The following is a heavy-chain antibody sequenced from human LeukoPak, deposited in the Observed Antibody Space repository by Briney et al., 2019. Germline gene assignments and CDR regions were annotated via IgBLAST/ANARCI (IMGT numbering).Heavy chain of an antibody. CDR3: ARDPYYYGSGSYYIGPVGMDV. J-gene: IGHJ6*04. CDR1: GGSISSGDYY. Sequence: PSQTLSLTCTVSGGSISSGDYYWSWIRLPPGKGLEWIGYIYYSGSTYYNPSLKSRVTISVDTSKNQFSLKLSSVTAADTAVYYCARDPYYYGSGSYYIGPVGMDVWGKGTTVTVSS. CDR2: IYYSGST. D-gene: IGHD3-10*01. V-gene: IGHV4-30-4*01.